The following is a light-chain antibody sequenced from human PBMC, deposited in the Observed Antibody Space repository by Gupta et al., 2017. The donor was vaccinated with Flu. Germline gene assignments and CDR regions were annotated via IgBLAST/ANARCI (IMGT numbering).Light chain of an antibody. CDR2: LEGSGSY. CDR1: SGHSSYI. Sequence: QPVLTQSSSASASLGSSVKLTCTLSSGHSSYIIAWHQQQPGKAPRYLMKLEGSGSYNKGSGVPDRFSGSSSGADRYLIISNLQSEDEADYYCETWDSNTRVFGGGTKLTVL. CDR3: ETWDSNTRV. V-gene: IGLV4-60*03. J-gene: IGLJ2*01.